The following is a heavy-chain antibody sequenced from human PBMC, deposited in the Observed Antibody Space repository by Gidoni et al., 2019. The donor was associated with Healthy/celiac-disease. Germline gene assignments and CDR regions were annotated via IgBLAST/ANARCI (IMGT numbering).Heavy chain of an antibody. J-gene: IGHJ4*02. Sequence: QVQLVQSGSELKKPGASVKVSCKASGYTFTSSAMNWVRQAPGQGLEWMGWINTNTGNPTYAQGFTGRFVVSLDTSVSTAYLQISSLKAEDTAVYYCARVPRGVRIAAAALHFDYWGQGTLVTVSS. D-gene: IGHD6-13*01. V-gene: IGHV7-4-1*02. CDR3: ARVPRGVRIAAAALHFDY. CDR1: GYTFTSSA. CDR2: INTNTGNP.